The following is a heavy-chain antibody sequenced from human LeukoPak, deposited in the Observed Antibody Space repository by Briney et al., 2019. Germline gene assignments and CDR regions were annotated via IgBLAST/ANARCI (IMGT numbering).Heavy chain of an antibody. CDR2: IRYDGSNK. CDR3: AKDGYSSSSLSGNWFDP. CDR1: GFTFSSYG. V-gene: IGHV3-30*02. D-gene: IGHD6-6*01. Sequence: GGSLRLSCAASGFTFSSYGMHWVRQAPGKGLEWVAFIRYDGSNKYYADSVKGRFTISRDNSKNTLYLQMNSLRAEDTAVYYCAKDGYSSSSLSGNWFDPWGQGTLVTVSS. J-gene: IGHJ5*02.